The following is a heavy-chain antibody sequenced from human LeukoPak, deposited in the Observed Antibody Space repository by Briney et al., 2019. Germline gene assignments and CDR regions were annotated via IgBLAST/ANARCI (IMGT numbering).Heavy chain of an antibody. D-gene: IGHD2-2*01. CDR3: ARGAGYCTSTSCHLWSDY. J-gene: IGHJ4*02. CDR1: EFTFSSYS. Sequence: PGGSLRLSCAASEFTFSSYSMNWVRQAPGKGLEWVSSISGSSNIYYADSVKGRFAVSRDNAKNEMYLQMNSLRAEDTAVYFCARGAGYCTSTSCHLWSDYWGQGTLVTVSS. CDR2: ISGSSNI. V-gene: IGHV3-21*01.